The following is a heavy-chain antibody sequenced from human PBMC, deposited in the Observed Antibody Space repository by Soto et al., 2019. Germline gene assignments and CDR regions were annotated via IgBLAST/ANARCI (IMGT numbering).Heavy chain of an antibody. J-gene: IGHJ4*02. Sequence: GVSLRLSCVTSAFPLSSFSISWVPQSPGKGLEWVSSFGGSAFSTYYADSVKGRFTISRDNSKNTLYLEINSLRGNDTPAYVFPKGSGPSGSYGYFDSWGQGTLVTVSS. V-gene: IGHV3-23*01. CDR3: PKGSGPSGSYGYFDS. D-gene: IGHD1-26*01. CDR1: AFPLSSFS. CDR2: FGGSAFST.